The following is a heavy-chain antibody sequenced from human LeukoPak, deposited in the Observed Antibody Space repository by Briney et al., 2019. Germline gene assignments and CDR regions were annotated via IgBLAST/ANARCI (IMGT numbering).Heavy chain of an antibody. V-gene: IGHV3-23*01. CDR2: ISSSGSGGNT. CDR3: AKDRRVGASSWYFDL. D-gene: IGHD1-26*01. Sequence: PGGSLRLSCAASGVTLSSYAMSWARQAPGKGLEWVSGISSSGSGGNTYYADSVKGRFTISRDSSKNTLFLHMNTLRAEDTAIYYCAKDRRVGASSWYFDLWGRGTLFIVSS. CDR1: GVTLSSYA. J-gene: IGHJ2*01.